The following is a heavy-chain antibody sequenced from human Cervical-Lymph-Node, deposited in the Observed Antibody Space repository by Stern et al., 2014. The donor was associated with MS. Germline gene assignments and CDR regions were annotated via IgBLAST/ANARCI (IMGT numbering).Heavy chain of an antibody. CDR3: ARGELKEGLVRGMDV. D-gene: IGHD1-26*01. CDR1: ASTIISYP. CDR2: NIPIFGTA. Sequence: VQLVESRTGAKKPGSSAKVSWKGSASTIISYPIRSVRQAPGQGLEWIGGNIPIFGTANYAQKFQGRVTITADESTSTAYMELSSLRSEDTAVYYCARGELKEGLVRGMDVWGQGTTVTVSS. V-gene: IGHV1-69*01. J-gene: IGHJ6*02.